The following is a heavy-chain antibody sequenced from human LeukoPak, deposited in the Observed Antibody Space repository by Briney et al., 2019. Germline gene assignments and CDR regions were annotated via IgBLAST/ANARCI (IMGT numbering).Heavy chain of an antibody. CDR2: ISSGGSSI. V-gene: IGHV3-11*01. Sequence: GGSLRLSCAVSGFTFSDYHMSWIRQAPGKGLEWVSYISSGGSSISRADSVKGRFTISRDNAENSLYLQMNSLRAEDTAVYYCARRPAAGRCFDYWGQGTLVTVSS. CDR3: ARRPAAGRCFDY. D-gene: IGHD6-13*01. CDR1: GFTFSDYH. J-gene: IGHJ4*02.